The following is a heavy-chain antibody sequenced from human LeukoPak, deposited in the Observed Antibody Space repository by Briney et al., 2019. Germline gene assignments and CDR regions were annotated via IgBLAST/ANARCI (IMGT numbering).Heavy chain of an antibody. J-gene: IGHJ4*02. CDR3: ARLDMIVVVTFDY. V-gene: IGHV4-34*01. CDR1: GGSFSAYY. Sequence: SETLSLTCAVYGGSFSAYYWIWIRQPPGKGLEWIGEINHSGSTNYNPSLKSRVTISVDTSKNQFSLKLSSVTAADTAVYYCARLDMIVVVTFDYWGQGTLVTVSS. D-gene: IGHD3-22*01. CDR2: INHSGST.